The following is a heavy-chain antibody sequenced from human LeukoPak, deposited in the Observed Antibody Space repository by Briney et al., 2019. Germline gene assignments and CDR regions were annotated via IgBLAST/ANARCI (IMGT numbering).Heavy chain of an antibody. CDR3: ARVLGGYDTLTGYPWRAFDI. CDR2: IYYSGST. D-gene: IGHD3-9*01. J-gene: IGHJ3*02. CDR1: GGSISSYY. Sequence: PSETLSLTCTVSGGSISSYYWSWIRQPPGKGLEWIGYIYYSGSTNYNPSLKSRVTISVDTSKNQFSLKLSSVTAADTAVYYCARVLGGYDTLTGYPWRAFDIWGQGTMVTVSS. V-gene: IGHV4-59*01.